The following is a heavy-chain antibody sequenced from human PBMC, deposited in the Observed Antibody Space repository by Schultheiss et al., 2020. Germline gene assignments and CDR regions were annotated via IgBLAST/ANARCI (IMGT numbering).Heavy chain of an antibody. CDR1: GGSISSGYYY. V-gene: IGHV4-61*01. CDR2: IYYSGST. CDR3: ARAESDCSGGSCNRGGYYYYGMDV. D-gene: IGHD2-15*01. Sequence: SQTLSLTCTVSGGSISSGYYYWSWIRQPPGKGLEWIGYIYYSGSTNYNPSLKSRVTISVDTSKNQFSLKLSSVTAADTAVYYCARAESDCSGGSCNRGGYYYYGMDVWGQGTTVTVSS. J-gene: IGHJ6*02.